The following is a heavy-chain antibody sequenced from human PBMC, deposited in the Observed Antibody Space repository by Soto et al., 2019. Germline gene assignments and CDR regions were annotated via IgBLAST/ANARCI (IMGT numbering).Heavy chain of an antibody. V-gene: IGHV1-18*01. CDR2: ISAYNGNT. CDR1: GYTFTSYG. Sequence: QVQLVQSGAEVKKPGASVKVSCKASGYTFTSYGISWVRQAPGQGLEWMGWISAYNGNTNYAEKLQGRVTMTTDTTPSTAYMELRILRSDDTAVYYCAREGGPYSSSSHGMDVWGQGTTVTVSS. D-gene: IGHD6-13*01. CDR3: AREGGPYSSSSHGMDV. J-gene: IGHJ6*02.